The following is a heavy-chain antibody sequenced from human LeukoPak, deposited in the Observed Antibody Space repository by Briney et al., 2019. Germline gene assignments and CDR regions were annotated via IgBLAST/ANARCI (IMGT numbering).Heavy chain of an antibody. Sequence: PGGSLRLSCAVSGFTFSSYGMYWVRQAPGKGLEWVAFIRYDGSNKYYADSVKGRFTISRDNSKNTLYLQMNSLRAEDTAVYYCAKDHIVVDVSLNMDVWGKGTTVTVSS. D-gene: IGHD2-2*01. CDR2: IRYDGSNK. CDR3: AKDHIVVDVSLNMDV. CDR1: GFTFSSYG. V-gene: IGHV3-30*02. J-gene: IGHJ6*03.